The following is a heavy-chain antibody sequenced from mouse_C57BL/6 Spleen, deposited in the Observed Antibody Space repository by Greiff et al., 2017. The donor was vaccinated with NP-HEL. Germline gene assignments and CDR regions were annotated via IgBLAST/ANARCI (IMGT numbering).Heavy chain of an antibody. CDR2: IDPYDSGT. Sequence: QVQLQQPGAELVRPGSSVKLSCKASGYTFTSYWMHWVKQRPIQGLEWIGNIDPYDSGTKYNQKFKDKATLTVDKSSSTAYRQLSSLTAEDSAVYYCSRTGYSSYDGSLDYWGQGTPVTVSS. CDR1: GYTFTSYW. J-gene: IGHJ4*01. D-gene: IGHD2-12*01. V-gene: IGHV1-52*01. CDR3: SRTGYSSYDGSLDY.